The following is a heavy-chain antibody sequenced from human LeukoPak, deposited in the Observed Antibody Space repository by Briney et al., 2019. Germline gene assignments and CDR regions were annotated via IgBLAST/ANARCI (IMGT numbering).Heavy chain of an antibody. D-gene: IGHD2-2*01. CDR1: GYTFTGYY. CDR3: ARNIVVVAADIYSRYYYYGMDV. Sequence: ASVKVSCKASGYTFTGYYMHWVRQAPGQGLEWMGWINSNSGGTNYAQKFQGRVTMTTDTSISTAYMELSSLRSDDTAVYYCARNIVVVAADIYSRYYYYGMDVWGQGTTVTVSS. CDR2: INSNSGGT. V-gene: IGHV1-2*02. J-gene: IGHJ6*02.